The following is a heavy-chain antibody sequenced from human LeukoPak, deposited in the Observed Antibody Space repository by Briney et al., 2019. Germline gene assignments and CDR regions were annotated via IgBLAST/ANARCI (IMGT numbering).Heavy chain of an antibody. V-gene: IGHV4-30-4*01. CDR3: AIARYCSGGSCYHFDY. CDR1: GDSISSGDYY. D-gene: IGHD2-15*01. CDR2: IYYSGST. Sequence: SQTLSLTCTVSGDSISSGDYYWSWIRQPPGKGLEWIGYIYYSGSTYYNPSLKSRVTISVDTSKNQFSLKLSSVTAADTAVYYCAIARYCSGGSCYHFDYWGQGTLVTVSS. J-gene: IGHJ4*02.